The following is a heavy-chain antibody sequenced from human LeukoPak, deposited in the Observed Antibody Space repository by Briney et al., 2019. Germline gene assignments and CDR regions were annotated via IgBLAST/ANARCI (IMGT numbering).Heavy chain of an antibody. Sequence: GGSLRLSCVVSGFSFNNAWVGWVRQAPGKGLGWVGRIKAKTDGGTADYAAPVKGRFTISRDDSKNTVFLQMDSLKIEDTAVYFCSTWGGTNDFWGQGALVTVSS. CDR2: IKAKTDGGTA. CDR3: STWGGTNDF. D-gene: IGHD1-1*01. CDR1: GFSFNNAW. V-gene: IGHV3-15*01. J-gene: IGHJ4*02.